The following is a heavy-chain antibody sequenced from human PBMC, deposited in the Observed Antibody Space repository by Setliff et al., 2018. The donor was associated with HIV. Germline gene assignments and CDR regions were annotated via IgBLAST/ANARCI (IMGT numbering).Heavy chain of an antibody. CDR2: IAPNLRMP. CDR1: GGTFNTYP. Sequence: GASVKVSCKTSGGTFNTYPIAWVRQAPGQGLEWMGGIAPNLRMPNYIQKFKGRLTITADESTSTVYMELTNLRSEDMAMYYGAREKSPVLEYFDWLKPRHVFDVWGQGTVVTVSS. D-gene: IGHD3-9*01. CDR3: AREKSPVLEYFDWLKPRHVFDV. J-gene: IGHJ3*01. V-gene: IGHV1-69*10.